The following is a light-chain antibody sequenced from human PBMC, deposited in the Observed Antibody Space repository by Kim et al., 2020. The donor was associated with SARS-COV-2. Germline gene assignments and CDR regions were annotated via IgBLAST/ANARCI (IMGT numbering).Light chain of an antibody. V-gene: IGLV1-47*01. CDR3: AAWDGSLSAVL. CDR1: SSNIGINY. Sequence: GQRVTIPCSGSSSNIGINYVYWYHQFPGTAPKLLIYRNNQRPSRVPDRFSGSKSGTSASLAISGLRSDDEADYYCAAWDGSLSAVLFGGGTQLTVL. J-gene: IGLJ2*01. CDR2: RNN.